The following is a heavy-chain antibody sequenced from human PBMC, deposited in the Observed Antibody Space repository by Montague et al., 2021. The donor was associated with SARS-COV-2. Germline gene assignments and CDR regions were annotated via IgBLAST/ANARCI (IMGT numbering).Heavy chain of an antibody. CDR2: IYHSGST. J-gene: IGHJ5*02. CDR3: ARRYCSSTSCPNWFDP. D-gene: IGHD2-2*01. V-gene: IGHV4-4*02. Sequence: SETLSLTRAVSGRSISSSNWWSWVRQPPEKGLEWIGEIYHSGSTNYNPSLKSRVTISVDKSKNQFSLKLSSVTAADTAVYYCARRYCSSTSCPNWFDPWGQGTLVTVSS. CDR1: GRSISSSNW.